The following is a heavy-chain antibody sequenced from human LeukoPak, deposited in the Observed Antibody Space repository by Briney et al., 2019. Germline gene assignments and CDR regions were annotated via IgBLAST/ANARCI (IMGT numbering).Heavy chain of an antibody. CDR2: ISGSGGST. D-gene: IGHD5-18*01. J-gene: IGHJ4*02. Sequence: PGRSLRLSCTASGFTISSYAMSWVRQAPGKGLEWVSAISGSGGSTYYADSVKGRFTISRDNSKNTLYLQMNSLRAEDTAVYYCAKDRRQLSWSVIDYWGQGTLVTVSS. V-gene: IGHV3-23*01. CDR1: GFTISSYA. CDR3: AKDRRQLSWSVIDY.